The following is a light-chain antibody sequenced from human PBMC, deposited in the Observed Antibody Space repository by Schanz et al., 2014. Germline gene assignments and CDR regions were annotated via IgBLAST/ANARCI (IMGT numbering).Light chain of an antibody. CDR3: QQYHNSPPDT. Sequence: DIQMTQSPSTLSASVGDRVTITCRASQSISVWLAWYQQKPGKAPKLLIYKASSLESGVPSRFSGSGSGTDFTLTISSLQPEDFAVYYCQQYHNSPPDTFGQGTKLEIK. V-gene: IGKV1-5*03. CDR1: QSISVW. CDR2: KAS. J-gene: IGKJ2*01.